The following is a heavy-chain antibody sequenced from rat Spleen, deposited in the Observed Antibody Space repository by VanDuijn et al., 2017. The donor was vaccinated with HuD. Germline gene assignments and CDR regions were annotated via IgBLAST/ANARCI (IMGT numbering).Heavy chain of an antibody. V-gene: IGHV5-22*01. CDR3: TAHGNRISRFAY. J-gene: IGHJ3*01. CDR1: GFSLTDYS. CDR2: ISYEGSST. D-gene: IGHD2-7*01. Sequence: VQLKESGPGLVQPSQTLSLTCTVSGFSLTDYSVHWVRQAPTKGLEWVASISYEGSSTYYGDSVKGRFTISRDNAKSTLYLQMDSRRSEDTATYYCTAHGNRISRFAYWGQGTLVTVSS.